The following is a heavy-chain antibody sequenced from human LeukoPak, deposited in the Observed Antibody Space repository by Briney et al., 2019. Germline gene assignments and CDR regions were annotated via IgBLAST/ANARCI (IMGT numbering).Heavy chain of an antibody. CDR1: GFTFSSYA. Sequence: PGGSLRLSCAASGFTFSSYAMHWVRQAPGKGLEWVAVISYDGSNKYYADSVKGRFTISRDNSKNTLYLQMNSLRAEDTAVYYCARPPWGYDSSGYFRPYFDYWGQGTLVTVSS. J-gene: IGHJ4*02. V-gene: IGHV3-30-3*01. D-gene: IGHD3-22*01. CDR2: ISYDGSNK. CDR3: ARPPWGYDSSGYFRPYFDY.